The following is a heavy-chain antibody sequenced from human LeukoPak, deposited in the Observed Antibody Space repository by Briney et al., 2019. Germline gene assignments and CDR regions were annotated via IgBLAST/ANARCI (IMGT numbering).Heavy chain of an antibody. J-gene: IGHJ4*02. D-gene: IGHD4-17*01. Sequence: GGSLRLSCAASGFTFSNAWMNWVRQAPGKGLEWVGRIKSKSDGGTTDYAAPVKDRFTISRDDSKNTLYLQMNSLKTEDTAVYYCTTERGLYGYGDYVGYWGQGTLVTVSS. CDR1: GFTFSNAW. CDR2: IKSKSDGGTT. CDR3: TTERGLYGYGDYVGY. V-gene: IGHV3-15*07.